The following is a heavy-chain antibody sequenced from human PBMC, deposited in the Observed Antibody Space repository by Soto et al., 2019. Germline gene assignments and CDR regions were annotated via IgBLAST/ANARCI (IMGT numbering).Heavy chain of an antibody. D-gene: IGHD3-10*01. J-gene: IGHJ4*02. CDR1: GASIITDNW. CDR3: ARASASSKLRGVVIN. Sequence: QVQLQESGPGLVKPSGTLSLTCALSGASIITDNWWSWVRQPPGQEMEWIGEIYHRGNTNFNPSVKSRVTISVYTSKNQFSLTVSSVTAADTAIYYCARASASSKLRGVVINWGQGTLVTVSS. V-gene: IGHV4-4*02. CDR2: IYHRGNT.